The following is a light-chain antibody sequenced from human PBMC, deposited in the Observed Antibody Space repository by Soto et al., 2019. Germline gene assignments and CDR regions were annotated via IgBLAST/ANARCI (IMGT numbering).Light chain of an antibody. CDR3: SSYTIIHTYV. J-gene: IGLJ1*01. Sequence: QSALTQPASVSGSPGQSIAISCTGTSSDVGGYDYVSWYQQHAGKAPKLMIYDVSNRPSGVPNRFSGSKSGNTASLTISGLRAEDEADYYCSSYTIIHTYVFGTGTKLTVL. V-gene: IGLV2-14*01. CDR2: DVS. CDR1: SSDVGGYDY.